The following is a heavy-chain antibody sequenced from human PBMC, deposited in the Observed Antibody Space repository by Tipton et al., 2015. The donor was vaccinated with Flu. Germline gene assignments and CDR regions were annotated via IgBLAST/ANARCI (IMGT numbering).Heavy chain of an antibody. J-gene: IGHJ4*02. CDR2: IWYDGSNK. D-gene: IGHD3-10*01. Sequence: RSLSLSCAASGFTFRSYGMHWVRQAPGKGLWWVAVIWYDGSNKYYADSVKGRFTISRDNSKNTLYLQMNSLRAEDTAVYYCARDPRYYYGSGSRGFDYWGQGTLVTVSS. CDR1: GFTFRSYG. CDR3: ARDPRYYYGSGSRGFDY. V-gene: IGHV3-33*01.